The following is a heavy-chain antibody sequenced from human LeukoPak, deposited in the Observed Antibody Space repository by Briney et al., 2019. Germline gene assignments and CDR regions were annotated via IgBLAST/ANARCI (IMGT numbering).Heavy chain of an antibody. CDR1: GFTFSGSA. J-gene: IGHJ5*02. Sequence: GGSLKLSCAASGFTFSGSAMHWVRQASGKGLEWVGRIRSKANSYATAYAASVKGRFTISRDDSKNTAYLQMISLKTEDTAVYYCTRPPYDSSGYYYHWGQGTLVTVSS. D-gene: IGHD3-22*01. CDR2: IRSKANSYAT. CDR3: TRPPYDSSGYYYH. V-gene: IGHV3-73*01.